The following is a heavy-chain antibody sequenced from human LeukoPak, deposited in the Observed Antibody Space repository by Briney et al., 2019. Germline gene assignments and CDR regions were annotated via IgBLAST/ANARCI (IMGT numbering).Heavy chain of an antibody. Sequence: GGSLRLSCAASRFTFSSYGMHWVRQAPGKGLEWVAFIRYDGSNKYYADSVKGRFTISRDNSKNTLYLQMNSLRSEDTAVYYCARDISGSYGFTFDYWGQGTLVTVSS. CDR1: RFTFSSYG. D-gene: IGHD1-26*01. CDR2: IRYDGSNK. J-gene: IGHJ4*02. V-gene: IGHV3-30*02. CDR3: ARDISGSYGFTFDY.